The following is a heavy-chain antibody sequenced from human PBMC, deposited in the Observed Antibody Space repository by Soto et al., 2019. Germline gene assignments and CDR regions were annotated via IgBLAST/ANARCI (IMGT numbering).Heavy chain of an antibody. CDR2: ISGSAGST. CDR1: GFTFSSYA. CDR3: AKDKELGRYYYDSSGTGAFDI. D-gene: IGHD3-22*01. V-gene: IGHV3-23*01. Sequence: EVHLLESGGGLVQPGGSLRLSCSVSGFTFSSYAMSWVRQAPGKGLEWVSAISGSAGSTYYADSVKGRFTISRDNSKNTLYLQMNSRRVEDTAVYHCAKDKELGRYYYDSSGTGAFDIWGQGTMVTVSS. J-gene: IGHJ3*02.